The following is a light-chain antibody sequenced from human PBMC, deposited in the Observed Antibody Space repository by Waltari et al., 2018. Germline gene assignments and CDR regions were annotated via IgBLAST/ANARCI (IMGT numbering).Light chain of an antibody. Sequence: EIVMTQSPGTLSVSPGERATLSCRASQSVSSNLAWYQQKPGQAPRLLIYGASTRATGIPARFSGSGSGTEFTLTISSLQSEDFAVYYCQQYNNRRTFGQGTKLEIK. J-gene: IGKJ2*01. CDR2: GAS. CDR1: QSVSSN. CDR3: QQYNNRRT. V-gene: IGKV3-15*01.